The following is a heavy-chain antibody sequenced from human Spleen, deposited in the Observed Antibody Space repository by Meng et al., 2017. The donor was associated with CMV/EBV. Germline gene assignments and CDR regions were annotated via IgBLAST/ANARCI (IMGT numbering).Heavy chain of an antibody. CDR3: AHQAVAGTRGWFDP. CDR1: GYTFTGYY. CDR2: INPNSGGT. J-gene: IGHJ5*02. D-gene: IGHD6-19*01. V-gene: IGHV1-2*06. Sequence: VALVESGAEVKKPGASVQVSCKASGYTFTGYYMHWVRQAPGQGLEWMGRINPNSGGTNYAQKFQGRVTMTRDTSISTACMELSRLRSDDTAVYYCAHQAVAGTRGWFDPWGQGTLVTVSS.